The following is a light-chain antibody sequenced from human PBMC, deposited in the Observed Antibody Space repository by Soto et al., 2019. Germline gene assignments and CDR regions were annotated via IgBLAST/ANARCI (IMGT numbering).Light chain of an antibody. CDR3: QQYNNWPRT. CDR1: QSVSSN. Sequence: EIEMTQSPATLSVSPGERATLSCRASQSVSSNLAWYQQKPGQAPRLLIYGASTRATGIPARFSGSGSGTEVTLTISSLQSEDFAVYYCQQYNNWPRTFGQGTKLEIK. V-gene: IGKV3-15*01. CDR2: GAS. J-gene: IGKJ2*01.